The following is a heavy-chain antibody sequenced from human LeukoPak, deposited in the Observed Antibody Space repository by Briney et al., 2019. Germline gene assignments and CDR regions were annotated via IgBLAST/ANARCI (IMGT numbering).Heavy chain of an antibody. CDR1: GFTFGRYA. CDR3: ARGMVGATRSGSY. Sequence: GGSLRLSCTASGFTFGRYAMHWLRQAPGKGLEWVAVIAYDGSNKYSADSLKGQGRFTISRDNSKNTLFLEMNSLRVEDTAVYYCARGMVGATRSGSYWGQGTLVTVSS. V-gene: IGHV3-30*04. D-gene: IGHD1-26*01. CDR2: IAYDGSNK. J-gene: IGHJ4*02.